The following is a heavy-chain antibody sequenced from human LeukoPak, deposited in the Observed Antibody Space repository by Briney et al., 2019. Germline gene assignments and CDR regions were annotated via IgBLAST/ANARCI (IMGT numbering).Heavy chain of an antibody. V-gene: IGHV3-30*04. CDR3: AKDKSVSAGYYFDY. D-gene: IGHD3-22*01. J-gene: IGHJ4*02. Sequence: PGRSLRLSCAASGFSFSGYAMHWVRQAPGKGLEWLTVISTDGNDKHYADSVKGRFTVARDNSKNTLLLQMNNVRTEDTAVYYCAKDKSVSAGYYFDYWGQGTLVTVSS. CDR1: GFSFSGYA. CDR2: ISTDGNDK.